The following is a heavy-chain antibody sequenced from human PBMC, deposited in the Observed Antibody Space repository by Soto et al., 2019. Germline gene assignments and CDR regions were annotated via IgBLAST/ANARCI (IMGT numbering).Heavy chain of an antibody. J-gene: IGHJ6*02. CDR1: CGSISSSNW. V-gene: IGHV4-4*02. CDR3: ARVRALNPYYYYYGMDV. CDR2: IYHSGST. Sequence: SETLSLTCAVSCGSISSSNWWSWVRQPPGKGLEWIGEIYHSGSTNYNPSLKSRVTISVDKSKNQFSLKLSSVTAADTAVYYCARVRALNPYYYYYGMDVWGQGTTVTVSS. D-gene: IGHD3-16*01.